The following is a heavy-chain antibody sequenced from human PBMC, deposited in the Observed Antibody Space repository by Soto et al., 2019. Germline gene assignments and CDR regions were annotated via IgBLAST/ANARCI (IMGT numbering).Heavy chain of an antibody. CDR1: GFTFTRYS. CDR2: ISSTTNYI. J-gene: IGHJ4*02. V-gene: IGHV3-21*06. Sequence: GGSLRLSCAASGFTFTRYSMNWVRQAPGKGLEWVSSISSTTNYIYYGDSMKGRFTISRDNAKNSLYLEMNSLRAEDTALYYCARESEDLTSNFDYWGQGTLVTVSS. CDR3: ARESEDLTSNFDY.